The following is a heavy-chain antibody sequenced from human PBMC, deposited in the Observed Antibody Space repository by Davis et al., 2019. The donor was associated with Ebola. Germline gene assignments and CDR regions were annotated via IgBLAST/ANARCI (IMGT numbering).Heavy chain of an antibody. CDR1: GGSIDSGGYY. J-gene: IGHJ6*02. CDR2: IFYSGST. Sequence: MPSETLSLTCTVSGGSIDSGGYYWSWIRQRPGKGLEWFGYIFYSGSTYYNPSLKSRVTISVDTSKNQFSLRLRSVTAADTAVYYCVRDSRWLVPGTYYYYGMDVWGQGTTVTVSS. CDR3: VRDSRWLVPGTYYYYGMDV. V-gene: IGHV4-31*03. D-gene: IGHD6-19*01.